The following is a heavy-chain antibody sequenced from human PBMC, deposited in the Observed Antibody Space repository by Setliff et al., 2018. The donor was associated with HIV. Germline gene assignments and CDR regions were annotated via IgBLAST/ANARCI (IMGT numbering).Heavy chain of an antibody. V-gene: IGHV1-46*01. J-gene: IGHJ4*02. Sequence: ASVKVSCKASGYTFTDYYLHWMRQAPGQGLEWMGIINPSGGRTNHAQKFQGRVTMTRNTSTSTVYMELSSLRSEDTAMYYCARGQLLAPDMVWGQGTLVTVSS. CDR1: GYTFTDYY. CDR2: INPSGGRT. D-gene: IGHD6-6*01. CDR3: ARGQLLAPDMV.